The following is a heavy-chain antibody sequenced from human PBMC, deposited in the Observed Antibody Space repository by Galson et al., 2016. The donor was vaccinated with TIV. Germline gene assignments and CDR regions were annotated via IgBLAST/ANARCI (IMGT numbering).Heavy chain of an antibody. CDR1: GFTFSDYG. D-gene: IGHD4-17*01. Sequence: SLRLSCAASGFTFSDYGIHRVRQAPGKGLEWVAVTSFDGSYTNFADSVKGRFIISRDNSKSTVSLHMNNLRVEDTAVYYCAREPRVYGDYLLAYFAYWGQGTLVTVSS. V-gene: IGHV3-30*03. J-gene: IGHJ4*02. CDR3: AREPRVYGDYLLAYFAY. CDR2: TSFDGSYT.